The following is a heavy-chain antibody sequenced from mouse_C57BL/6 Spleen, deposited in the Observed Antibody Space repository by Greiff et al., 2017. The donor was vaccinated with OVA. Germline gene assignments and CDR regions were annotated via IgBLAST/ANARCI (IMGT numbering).Heavy chain of an antibody. D-gene: IGHD2-3*01. Sequence: EVKLEESGGGLVKPGGSLKLSCAASGFTFSSYAMSWVRQTPEKRLEWVATISDGGSYTYYPDNVKGRFTISRDNAKNNLYLQMSHLKSEDTAMYYCARGEGLYDGYYDYWGQGTTLTVSS. J-gene: IGHJ2*01. V-gene: IGHV5-4*03. CDR2: ISDGGSYT. CDR1: GFTFSSYA. CDR3: ARGEGLYDGYYDY.